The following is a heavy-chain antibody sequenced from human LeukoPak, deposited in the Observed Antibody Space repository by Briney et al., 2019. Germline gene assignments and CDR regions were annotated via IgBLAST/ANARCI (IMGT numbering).Heavy chain of an antibody. CDR2: IGTTSTFI. J-gene: IGHJ4*02. CDR3: AKAHPGFDY. Sequence: PGRSLRLSCAASGFTFTSYTMNWVRQAPGKGLEWVASIGTTSTFIHYADSVKGRFTISRDNAQDSLFLQMNSLGAEDTAVYYCAKAHPGFDYWGQGVLVTVSS. CDR1: GFTFTSYT. V-gene: IGHV3-21*01.